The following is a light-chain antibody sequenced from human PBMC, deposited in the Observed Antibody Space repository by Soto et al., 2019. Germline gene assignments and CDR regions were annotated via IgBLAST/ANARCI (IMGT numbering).Light chain of an antibody. CDR2: AVS. V-gene: IGKV3-15*01. CDR3: QQYNKWPPCT. CDR1: QSVRNN. Sequence: EIVMTQSPVTLSVSPGEGATLFCRASQSVRNNLAWYQQKPGLAPRLLIYAVSTRATGVPARFSGNGSETEFTLTISGLQSDDFALYYCQQYNKWPPCTFGQGTKVEIK. J-gene: IGKJ1*01.